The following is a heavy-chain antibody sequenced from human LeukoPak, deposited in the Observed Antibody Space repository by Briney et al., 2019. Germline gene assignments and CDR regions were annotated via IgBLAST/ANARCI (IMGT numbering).Heavy chain of an antibody. V-gene: IGHV7-4-1*02. CDR2: INTNTGNP. J-gene: IGHJ4*02. CDR3: ARGIDGFNAPGGY. Sequence: GASVKVSCKASGYTFTSYAIHWVRQAPGQGLEWMGWINTNTGNPTYAQGFTGRFVFSLDTSISTAYLQISSLKAEDTAVYYCARGIDGFNAPGGYWGQGTLVTVSS. D-gene: IGHD5-24*01. CDR1: GYTFTSYA.